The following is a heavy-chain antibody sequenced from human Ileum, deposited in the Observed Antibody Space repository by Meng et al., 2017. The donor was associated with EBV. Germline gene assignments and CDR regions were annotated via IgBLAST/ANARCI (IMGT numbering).Heavy chain of an antibody. CDR1: GYTLTSYA. Sequence: QVQLVQSGAEVEKPGASVKVSCXGSGYTLTSYAMHWVRQAPGQRLEWMGWINAGNGNTKYSQRFQGRVTITRDTSASTAYMELSSLRSEDTTVYYCARAGYDSSGYYPQPFDYWGQGTLVTVSS. CDR2: INAGNGNT. D-gene: IGHD3-22*01. J-gene: IGHJ4*02. CDR3: ARAGYDSSGYYPQPFDY. V-gene: IGHV1-3*01.